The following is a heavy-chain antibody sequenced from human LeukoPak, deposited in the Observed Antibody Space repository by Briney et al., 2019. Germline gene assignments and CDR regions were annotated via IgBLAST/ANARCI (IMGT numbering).Heavy chain of an antibody. Sequence: ASVKVSCKASGYTFTSYAMHWVRQAPGQRLEWMGWINAGNGNTKYSQKFQGRVTITRDTSASTAYMELSSLRSEDTAVYYCARSAMTTETRSAFDIWGQGTMVTVSS. CDR3: ARSAMTTETRSAFDI. D-gene: IGHD4-17*01. V-gene: IGHV1-3*01. CDR1: GYTFTSYA. J-gene: IGHJ3*02. CDR2: INAGNGNT.